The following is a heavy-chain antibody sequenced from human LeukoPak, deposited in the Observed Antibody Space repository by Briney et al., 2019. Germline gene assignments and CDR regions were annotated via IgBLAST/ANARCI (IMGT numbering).Heavy chain of an antibody. CDR3: TRGASGYGNFDY. Sequence: GGSLRLSCAASGFSVGGYWMHWVRQGPGMGLVWVSRINSDGSSISYVDSVKGRFSISRDNAKNTLYLQMNSLRAEDTAVYYCTRGASGYGNFDYWGQGTLVTVSS. CDR2: INSDGSSI. CDR1: GFSVGGYW. V-gene: IGHV3-74*01. J-gene: IGHJ4*02. D-gene: IGHD5-12*01.